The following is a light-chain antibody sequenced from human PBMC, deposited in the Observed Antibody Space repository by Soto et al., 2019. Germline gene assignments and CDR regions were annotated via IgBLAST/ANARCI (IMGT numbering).Light chain of an antibody. V-gene: IGKV1-5*02. CDR1: QSISTW. CDR2: DVS. CDR3: QQYKAYWT. Sequence: DIQMTQSPSTLSASVGDRVTIICRASQSISTWLAWYQQKPGKAPKLLMYDVSRLDSGVPSRFSGSGSGTEFTLTISSMQPDDFANYYGQQYKAYWTFGQGTKVESK. J-gene: IGKJ1*01.